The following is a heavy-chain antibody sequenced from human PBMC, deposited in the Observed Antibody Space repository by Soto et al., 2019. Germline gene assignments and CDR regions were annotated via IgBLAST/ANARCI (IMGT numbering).Heavy chain of an antibody. CDR1: GYSFTSYW. CDR3: ARHFDYDSSGYYYCYYGMDV. J-gene: IGHJ6*02. V-gene: IGHV5-10-1*01. CDR2: IDPSDSYT. D-gene: IGHD3-22*01. Sequence: GESLKISCKGSGYSFTSYWISRVRQMPGKGLEWMGRIDPSDSYTNYSPSFQGHVTISADKSISTAYLQWSSLKASDTAMYYCARHFDYDSSGYYYCYYGMDVWGQGTTVTVSS.